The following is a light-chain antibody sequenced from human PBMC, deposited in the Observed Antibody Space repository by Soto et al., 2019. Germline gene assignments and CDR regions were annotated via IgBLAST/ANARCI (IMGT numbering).Light chain of an antibody. CDR2: GAS. CDR3: QQYSNWPPIT. V-gene: IGKV3-15*01. J-gene: IGKJ5*01. CDR1: QSVGSN. Sequence: EIVMTQSPATLSVSPGERATLSCRAGQSVGSNLAWYQQKPGQTPRLLIYGASTRATGIPARFSGSGSGTEFTLTISSRQSEDFAVYFCQQYSNWPPITFGQGTRLEIK.